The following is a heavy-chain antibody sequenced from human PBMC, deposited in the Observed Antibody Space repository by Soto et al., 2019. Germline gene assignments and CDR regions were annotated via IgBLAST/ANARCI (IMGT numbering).Heavy chain of an antibody. CDR2: ISYNRSHK. D-gene: IGHD6-6*01. J-gene: IGHJ4*02. Sequence: QVQLVESGRRVVHRERPHTLPCAASGYTHRLYYTHWVRDATGRGVEWVTVISYNRSHKHYADSVKGRFSISRDNSKNMLYLQMNSLRGEDTAVYYCARRTGSSSVGALAYWGQGMLVTVSS. CDR1: GYTHRLYY. CDR3: ARRTGSSSVGALAY. V-gene: IGHV3-30*04.